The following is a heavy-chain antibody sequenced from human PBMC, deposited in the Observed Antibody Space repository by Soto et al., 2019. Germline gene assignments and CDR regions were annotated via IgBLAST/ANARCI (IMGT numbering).Heavy chain of an antibody. CDR1: GFTFSSYW. Sequence: EVQLVESGGGLVQPGGSLRLSCAASGFTFSSYWMSWVRQAPGKGLEWVANIKQDGSEKYYVDSVKGRFTISRDNAKNSLYLQMNSLRVEDTAVYYCARAFRKWLLPINWFDPWGQGTLVTVSS. CDR2: IKQDGSEK. J-gene: IGHJ5*02. CDR3: ARAFRKWLLPINWFDP. V-gene: IGHV3-7*01. D-gene: IGHD3-22*01.